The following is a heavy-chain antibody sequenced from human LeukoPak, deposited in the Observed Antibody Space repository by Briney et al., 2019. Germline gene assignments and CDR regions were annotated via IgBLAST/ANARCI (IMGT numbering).Heavy chain of an antibody. CDR1: GGSISSYY. V-gene: IGHV4-59*01. D-gene: IGHD2-2*01. Sequence: SETLSLTCTVSGGSISSYYWSWIRQPPGKGLEWIGNIYYSGSTNYNPSLKSRVTISIDTSKNQFSLKVISVTAADTAVYYCASTSGSWGQGILVTVSS. CDR2: IYYSGST. J-gene: IGHJ5*02. CDR3: ASTSGS.